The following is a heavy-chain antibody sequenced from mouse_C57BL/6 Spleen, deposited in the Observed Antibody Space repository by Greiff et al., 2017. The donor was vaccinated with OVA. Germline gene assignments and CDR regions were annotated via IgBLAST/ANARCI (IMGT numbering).Heavy chain of an antibody. Sequence: EVQLVESGPGLVKPSQSLSLTCSVTGYSITSGYYWNWIRQFPGNKLEWMGYISYDGSNNYNPSLKNRISITRDTSKNQFFLKLNSVTTEDTATYYCACNYLYAMDYWGQGTSVTVSS. CDR3: ACNYLYAMDY. D-gene: IGHD2-1*01. V-gene: IGHV3-6*01. CDR1: GYSITSGYY. J-gene: IGHJ4*01. CDR2: ISYDGSN.